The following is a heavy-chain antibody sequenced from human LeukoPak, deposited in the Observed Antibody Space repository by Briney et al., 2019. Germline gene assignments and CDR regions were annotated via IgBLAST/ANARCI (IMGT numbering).Heavy chain of an antibody. CDR1: GFTFSSYS. CDR2: ISSSSSYI. J-gene: IGHJ4*02. Sequence: TGGSLRLSCAASGFTFSSYSTNWVRQAPGKGLEWVSSISSSSSYIYYADSVKGRFTISRDNAKNSLYLQMNSLRAEDTAVYYCARDGDGPLDYWGQGTLVTVSS. V-gene: IGHV3-21*01. CDR3: ARDGDGPLDY. D-gene: IGHD5-24*01.